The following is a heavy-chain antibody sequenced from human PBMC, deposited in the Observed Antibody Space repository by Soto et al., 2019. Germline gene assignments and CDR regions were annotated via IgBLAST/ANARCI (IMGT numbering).Heavy chain of an antibody. CDR1: GGTFSSYA. V-gene: IGHV1-69*12. Sequence: QVQLVQSGAEVKEAGSSVKVSCRASGGTFSSYAISWVRQAPGQGLEWMGGIIPIFGTANYAQKFQGRVTITADESTSTAYMELSRLRSEDTAVYYCALGSSSWYNWFDPWGQGTLVTVSS. CDR2: IIPIFGTA. CDR3: ALGSSSWYNWFDP. D-gene: IGHD6-13*01. J-gene: IGHJ5*02.